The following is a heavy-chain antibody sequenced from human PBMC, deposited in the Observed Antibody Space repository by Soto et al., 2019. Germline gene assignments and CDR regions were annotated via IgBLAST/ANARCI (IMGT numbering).Heavy chain of an antibody. Sequence: QVHLVQSGAEVKKPGASVKVSCKASGYTFTNYGINWVRQAPGQGLEWMGWISPYNGNTNYAQKFQGRGIMTTDSSTTTAYMELRGLRSDDTAVYYCAREPCSGGDWGAFDIGGQGTMVTVSS. CDR2: ISPYNGNT. J-gene: IGHJ3*02. CDR1: GYTFTNYG. V-gene: IGHV1-18*01. CDR3: AREPCSGGDWGAFDI. D-gene: IGHD2-15*01.